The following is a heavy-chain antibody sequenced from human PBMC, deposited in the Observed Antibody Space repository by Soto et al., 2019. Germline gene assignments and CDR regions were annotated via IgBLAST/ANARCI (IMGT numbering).Heavy chain of an antibody. D-gene: IGHD6-19*01. V-gene: IGHV6-1*01. CDR2: TYFRSTWFN. J-gene: IGHJ4*02. Sequence: SQTLSLTCVMSVNSVSTNSVAWNWIIQSPSRGLEWLGRTYFRSTWFNEYASSVKGRITISPVTSKNHFSLQLNSVTPDDSAVYYCARDKRALAGYYFDYWGPGTPRTVSS. CDR1: VNSVSTNSVA. CDR3: ARDKRALAGYYFDY.